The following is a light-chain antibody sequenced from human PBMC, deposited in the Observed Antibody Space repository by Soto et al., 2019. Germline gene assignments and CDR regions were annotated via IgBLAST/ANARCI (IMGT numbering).Light chain of an antibody. J-gene: IGLJ2*01. CDR3: CSYAGSYTLL. CDR1: SSDVGAYTY. Sequence: QSALTQPRSVSGSPGQSVAISCTGTSSDVGAYTYISWYQQHPGKAPKFLIYDVNKRPSGVPARFSGSKSGNTASLTISGLQAEDEADYYCCSYAGSYTLLFGGGTKLTVL. V-gene: IGLV2-11*01. CDR2: DVN.